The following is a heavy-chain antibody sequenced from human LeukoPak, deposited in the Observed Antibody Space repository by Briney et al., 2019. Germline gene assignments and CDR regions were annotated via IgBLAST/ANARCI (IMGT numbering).Heavy chain of an antibody. Sequence: SSETLSLTCTVSGGSISSGGYYWSWIRQHPGKGLEWIGYIYYSGSTYYNPSLKSRVTISVDTSKNQFSLKLSSVTAADTAVYYCARGRQWLVYFDYWGQGTLVTVSS. CDR2: IYYSGST. D-gene: IGHD6-19*01. CDR3: ARGRQWLVYFDY. CDR1: GGSISSGGYY. J-gene: IGHJ4*02. V-gene: IGHV4-31*03.